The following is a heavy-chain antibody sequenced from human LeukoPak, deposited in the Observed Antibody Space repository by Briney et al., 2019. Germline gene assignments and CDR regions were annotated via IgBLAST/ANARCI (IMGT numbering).Heavy chain of an antibody. V-gene: IGHV1-69*05. CDR2: IIPIFGTA. CDR3: ARDSLRLDCSSTSCPYYYYMDV. J-gene: IGHJ6*03. Sequence: SVKVSCKASGYTFTSYGISWVRQAPGQGLEWMGGIIPIFGTANYAQKFQGRVTITTDESTSTAYMELSSLRSEDTAVYYCARDSLRLDCSSTSCPYYYYMDVWGKGTTVTVSS. CDR1: GYTFTSYG. D-gene: IGHD2-2*01.